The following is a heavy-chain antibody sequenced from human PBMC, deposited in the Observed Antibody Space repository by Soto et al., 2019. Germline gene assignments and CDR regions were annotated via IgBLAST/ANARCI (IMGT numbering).Heavy chain of an antibody. CDR3: ARIAAVAGFNWFDP. V-gene: IGHV1-18*01. Sequence: VASVKVSCKASGYTFTSYGISWVRQAPGQGLEWMGWISAYNGNTNYAQKLQGRVTMTTDTSTSTAYMELRSLRSDDTAVYYCARIAAVAGFNWFDPWGQGTLVTVSS. J-gene: IGHJ5*02. CDR2: ISAYNGNT. CDR1: GYTFTSYG. D-gene: IGHD6-19*01.